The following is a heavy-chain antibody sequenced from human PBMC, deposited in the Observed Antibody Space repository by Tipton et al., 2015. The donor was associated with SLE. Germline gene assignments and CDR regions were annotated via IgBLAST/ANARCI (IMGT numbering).Heavy chain of an antibody. D-gene: IGHD3-22*01. CDR3: ARVPNYDSSGYYAFDI. Sequence: QSGPEVKKPGSSVKVSCKASGGTFSSYAISWVRQAPGQGLEWMGRIIPIFGTANYAQKFQGRVTITADKSTSTAYMELSSLRSEDTAVYYCARVPNYDSSGYYAFDIWGQGTMVTVSS. V-gene: IGHV1-69*06. CDR1: GGTFSSYA. J-gene: IGHJ3*02. CDR2: IIPIFGTA.